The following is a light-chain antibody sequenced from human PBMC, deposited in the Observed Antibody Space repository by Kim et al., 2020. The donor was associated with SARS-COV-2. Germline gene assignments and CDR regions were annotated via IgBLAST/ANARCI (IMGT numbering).Light chain of an antibody. J-gene: IGLJ2*01. CDR1: DLRRYY. V-gene: IGLV3-19*01. CDR3: NSRDSSGNHVA. Sequence: LGQAVRITCQGDDLRRYYASWYQQKPGQAPVFVIYGKDNRPSGIPDRFSGSSSGNTASLTITGAQAEDEADYYCNSRDSSGNHVAFGGGTQLTVL. CDR2: GKD.